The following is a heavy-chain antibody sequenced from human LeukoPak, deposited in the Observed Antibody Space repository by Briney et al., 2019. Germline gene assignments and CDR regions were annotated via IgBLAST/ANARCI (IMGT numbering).Heavy chain of an antibody. CDR3: ARSGARDCSSTSCPARYYYYGMDV. J-gene: IGHJ6*02. CDR2: INAGNGNT. Sequence: GASVKVSCKASGGTFSSYAMHWVRQAPGQRLEWMGWINAGNGNTKYSQKFQGRVTITRDTSASTAYMELSSLRSEDTAVYYCARSGARDCSSTSCPARYYYYGMDVWGQGTTVTVSS. D-gene: IGHD2-2*01. V-gene: IGHV1-3*01. CDR1: GGTFSSYA.